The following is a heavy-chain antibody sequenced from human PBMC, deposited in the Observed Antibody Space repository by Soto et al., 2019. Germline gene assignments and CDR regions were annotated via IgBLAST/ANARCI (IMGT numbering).Heavy chain of an antibody. J-gene: IGHJ4*02. D-gene: IGHD6-25*01. CDR1: GFTFSSYG. CDR3: AKYRDRAAAAYYFDY. CDR2: ISNDGRDK. Sequence: QVQLVESGGGVVQPGRSLRLSCAASGFTFSSYGMHWVRQAPGKGLEWVSVISNDGRDKKYTDYVKGRFTISRDNSKNTLYLQMNSLRADDTAVYYCAKYRDRAAAAYYFDYWGQGTLLTVSS. V-gene: IGHV3-30*18.